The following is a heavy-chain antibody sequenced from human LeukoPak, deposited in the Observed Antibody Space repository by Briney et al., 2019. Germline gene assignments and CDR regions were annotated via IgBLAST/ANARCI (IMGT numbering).Heavy chain of an antibody. CDR2: IYYSGST. V-gene: IGHV4-59*11. D-gene: IGHD3-22*01. Sequence: PSETLSLTCTVSAGSIISHYWSWIRRPPGKGLEWIGYIYYSGSTNFNPSLKSRVTLSIDTSKNQFSLNLSSVTAADTAVYYCAREYYYDSSAYYRYFDYWGQGALVTVSS. CDR1: AGSIISHY. J-gene: IGHJ4*02. CDR3: AREYYYDSSAYYRYFDY.